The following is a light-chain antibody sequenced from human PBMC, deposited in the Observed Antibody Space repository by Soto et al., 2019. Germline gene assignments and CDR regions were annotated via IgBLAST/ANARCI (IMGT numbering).Light chain of an antibody. V-gene: IGKV3-20*01. CDR1: QSVSSY. CDR3: QQYGSSPIT. Sequence: EIVVTQSPATLSLSPGERATLSCRASQSVSSYLAWYQQKPGQAPRVLIYSASLRATGIPDRFSGSGSGTDFSLTISRLEPEDFAVYYCQQYGSSPITFGQGTRLETK. CDR2: SAS. J-gene: IGKJ5*01.